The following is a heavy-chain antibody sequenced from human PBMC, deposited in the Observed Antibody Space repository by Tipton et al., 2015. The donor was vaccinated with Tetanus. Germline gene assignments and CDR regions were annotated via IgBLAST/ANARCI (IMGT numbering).Heavy chain of an antibody. CDR3: ARERGNFAVAAGFDY. Sequence: TLSLTCSVSGGSIGSRSYYWGWIRQPPGKGLEWIGTFYYGGRTYFNLSLKSRLTMSVDTSKNQFSLNLTSVTAADTAVYYCARERGNFAVAAGFDYWGQGTLVTVSS. CDR2: FYYGGRT. D-gene: IGHD3-3*01. CDR1: GGSIGSRSYY. V-gene: IGHV4-39*07. J-gene: IGHJ4*02.